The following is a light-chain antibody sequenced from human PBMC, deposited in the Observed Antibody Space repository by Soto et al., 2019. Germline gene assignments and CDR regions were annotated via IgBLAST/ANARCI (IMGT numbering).Light chain of an antibody. J-gene: IGLJ3*02. CDR1: SSNIGAGYD. CDR2: GNS. Sequence: QSVLTQPPPVSGAPGQRVTISCTGSSSNIGAGYDVHWYQQLPGTAPKLLIYGNSNRPSGVPDRFSGSKSGTSASLAITGLQAEDETDYYCQSYDSSLSTWVFGGGTKVTVL. V-gene: IGLV1-40*01. CDR3: QSYDSSLSTWV.